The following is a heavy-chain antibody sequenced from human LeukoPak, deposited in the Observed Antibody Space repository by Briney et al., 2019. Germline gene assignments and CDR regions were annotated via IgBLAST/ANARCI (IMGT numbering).Heavy chain of an antibody. CDR1: GFTFSSYG. J-gene: IGHJ3*02. CDR3: ARDEDHSSSWYAFDI. D-gene: IGHD6-13*01. Sequence: GGSLRLSCAASGFTFSSYGMHWVRQAPGKGLEWVAVISYDGSNKYYADSVKGRFTISRDNSKNTLYLQMNSLRAEDTAVYYCARDEDHSSSWYAFDIWGQGTMVTVSS. V-gene: IGHV3-30*03. CDR2: ISYDGSNK.